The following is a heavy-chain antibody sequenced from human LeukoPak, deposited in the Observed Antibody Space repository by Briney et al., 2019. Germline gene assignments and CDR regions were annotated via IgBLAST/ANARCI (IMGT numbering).Heavy chain of an antibody. CDR1: GYTFTGHY. V-gene: IGHV1-2*02. CDR3: ARDSAVAGHRAWYFDL. J-gene: IGHJ2*01. CDR2: INPNSGDT. D-gene: IGHD6-19*01. Sequence: ASVKVSCKASGYTFTGHYMHWVRQAPGQGLEWVGWINPNSGDTNCAQKFQGRVTMTRDTSIDTAYMELSSLTSDDTAMYYCARDSAVAGHRAWYFDLWGRGTLVTVSS.